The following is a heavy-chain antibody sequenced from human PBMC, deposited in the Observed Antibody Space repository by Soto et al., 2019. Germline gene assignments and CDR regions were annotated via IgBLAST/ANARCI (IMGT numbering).Heavy chain of an antibody. CDR3: AREIGRLRGFHYYGMDV. V-gene: IGHV3-48*03. CDR1: GFTFSSYE. D-gene: IGHD3-16*01. J-gene: IGHJ6*01. CDR2: ISSSGSTI. Sequence: VGSLRLSCAASGFTFSSYEMNWVRQAPGKGLEWVSYISSSGSTIYYADSVKGRFTISRDNAKNSLYLQMNSLRAEDTAVYYCAREIGRLRGFHYYGMDVWGQGTTVTVSS.